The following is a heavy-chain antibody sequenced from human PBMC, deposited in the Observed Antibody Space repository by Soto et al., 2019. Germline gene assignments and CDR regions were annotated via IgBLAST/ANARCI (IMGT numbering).Heavy chain of an antibody. J-gene: IGHJ3*01. CDR3: ARSPLSYDYVRQTWHEVGDSFDV. D-gene: IGHD3-10*02. CDR1: NSSLGAFH. CDR2: LIHGGST. Sequence: QVHLEHWGAGLLKPSETLSLTCAIYNSSLGAFHWTWIRQPPGKGLEWIGELIHGGSTNYNPSLKSRVTFSLDTSKSQFSLHVMSVTAADTAVYYCARSPLSYDYVRQTWHEVGDSFDVWGRGTSVTVSS. V-gene: IGHV4-34*02.